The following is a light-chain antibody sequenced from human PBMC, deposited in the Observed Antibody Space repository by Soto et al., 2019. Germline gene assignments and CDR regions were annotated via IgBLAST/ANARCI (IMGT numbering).Light chain of an antibody. CDR2: GAS. CDR1: QSISSK. V-gene: IGKV3-15*01. J-gene: IGKJ1*01. Sequence: EIVLTQSPGTQSLSPGERATLSCRASQSISSKLGWYQQKPGQAPRLLIYGASTRATDIPTRFSGSGSGTDFTLTISSLQSEDFAVYYCQQYSNWPRTFGQGTKVDIK. CDR3: QQYSNWPRT.